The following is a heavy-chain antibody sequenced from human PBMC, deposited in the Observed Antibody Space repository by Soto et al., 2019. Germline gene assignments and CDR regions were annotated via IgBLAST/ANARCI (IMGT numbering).Heavy chain of an antibody. CDR2: TYYRSKWYN. CDR1: GDSVSSNSAA. CDR3: ARVLYYYDRSGYYYVPYYYYGMDV. D-gene: IGHD3-22*01. Sequence: SQTLSLTCAISGDSVSSNSAACNWIRQSPSRGLEWLGRTYYRSKWYNDYAVSVKSRITINPDTSKNQFSLQLNSVTPEDTAVYYCARVLYYYDRSGYYYVPYYYYGMDVWGHGTTVTVSS. V-gene: IGHV6-1*01. J-gene: IGHJ6*02.